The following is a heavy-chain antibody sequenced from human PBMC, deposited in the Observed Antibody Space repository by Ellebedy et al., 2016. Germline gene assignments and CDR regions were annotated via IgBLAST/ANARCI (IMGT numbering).Heavy chain of an antibody. J-gene: IGHJ3*02. CDR2: IYHSGST. V-gene: IGHV4-30-2*01. CDR1: GGSISSGGYS. D-gene: IGHD2-15*01. Sequence: SETLSLXCAVSGGSISSGGYSWSWIRQPPGKGLEWIGYIYHSGSTYYNPSLKSRVTISVDRSKNQFSLKLSSVTAADTAVYYCAREGAGGYCSGGSCYPHAFDIWGQGTMVTVSS. CDR3: AREGAGGYCSGGSCYPHAFDI.